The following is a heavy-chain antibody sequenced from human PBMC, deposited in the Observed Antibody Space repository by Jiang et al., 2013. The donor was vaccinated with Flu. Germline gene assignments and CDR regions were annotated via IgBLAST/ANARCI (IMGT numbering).Heavy chain of an antibody. CDR3: ARDRLTGTTHYFDK. CDR2: IYYSGGT. Sequence: GPGLVKPSETLSLTCTVSCGSISSYYWSWIRQPPGKGLEWIGYIYYSGGTNYNPSLKSRVTISLDTSKSQFSLNLSPVTAADTAVYFCARDRLTGTTHYFDKWGQGTLVTVSS. D-gene: IGHD1-7*01. CDR1: CGSISSYY. J-gene: IGHJ4*02. V-gene: IGHV4-59*01.